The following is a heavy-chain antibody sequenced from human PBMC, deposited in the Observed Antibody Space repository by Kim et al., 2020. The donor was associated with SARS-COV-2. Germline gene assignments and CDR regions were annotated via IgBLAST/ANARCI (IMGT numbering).Heavy chain of an antibody. D-gene: IGHD3-22*01. V-gene: IGHV3-53*01. Sequence: LSLTCAASGFTVSSNYMSWVRQAPGKGLEWVSVIYSGGSTYYADSVKGRFTISRDNSKNTLYLQMNSLRAEDTAGYYFARDRLFGAFDIWGQGTMGT. CDR1: GFTVSSNY. CDR2: IYSGGST. J-gene: IGHJ3*02. CDR3: ARDRLFGAFDI.